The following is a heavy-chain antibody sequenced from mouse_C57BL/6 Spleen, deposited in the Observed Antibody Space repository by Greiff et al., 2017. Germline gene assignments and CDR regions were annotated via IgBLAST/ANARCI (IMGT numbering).Heavy chain of an antibody. Sequence: VQLVESGPGLVQSSQSLFITCTVPVLSLTSYGVHWVRQPPGKGREWLGVIWCGGSTDYNAAFISRLSISKDNSKSQVFFKMNSLQADDTAIYYCAKTYYDYENAMDCWGQGSSVTVAS. D-gene: IGHD2-4*01. CDR1: VLSLTSYG. V-gene: IGHV2-4*01. CDR3: AKTYYDYENAMDC. CDR2: IWCGGST. J-gene: IGHJ4*01.